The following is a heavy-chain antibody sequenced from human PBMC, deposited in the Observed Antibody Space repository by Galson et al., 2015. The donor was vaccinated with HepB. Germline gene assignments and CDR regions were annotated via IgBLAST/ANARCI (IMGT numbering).Heavy chain of an antibody. V-gene: IGHV3-11*04. CDR2: ISSSGSTI. CDR3: ARRATVSYYGLDV. CDR1: GFTFSDYY. J-gene: IGHJ6*02. Sequence: SLRLSCAASGFTFSDYYMSWIRQAPGKGLEWVSYISSSGSTIYYADSVKGRFTISRDNSKNTLNLQMNSLRGEDTAVYYCARRATVSYYGLDVWGRGTTVTV. D-gene: IGHD4-17*01.